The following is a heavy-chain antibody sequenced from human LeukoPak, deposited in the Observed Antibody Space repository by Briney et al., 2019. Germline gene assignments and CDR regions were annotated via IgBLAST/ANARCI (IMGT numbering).Heavy chain of an antibody. D-gene: IGHD4-17*01. J-gene: IGHJ4*02. Sequence: GGSLRLSCAASGFTFSSHWMHWVRQAPGKGLVWVSRINSDGSSTSYADSVKGRFTISRDNAKNTLYLQMNSLRAEDTAVYYCARPDYGDYQPLDYWGQGTLVTVSS. CDR2: INSDGSST. CDR3: ARPDYGDYQPLDY. V-gene: IGHV3-74*01. CDR1: GFTFSSHW.